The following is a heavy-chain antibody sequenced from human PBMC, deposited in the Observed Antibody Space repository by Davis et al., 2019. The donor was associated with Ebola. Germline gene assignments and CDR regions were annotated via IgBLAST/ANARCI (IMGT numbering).Heavy chain of an antibody. Sequence: PSETLSLTCTVSGASVSGHYWNWIRQPPGKGLEWIGYIRYSGSTTYNPSLKSRVTISGDTSKKQFSLRLSSVTAADSAVYYCARGGLVPAALYLWGQGTMVTVSS. V-gene: IGHV4-59*02. CDR2: IRYSGST. CDR1: GASVSGHY. J-gene: IGHJ3*01. CDR3: ARGGLVPAALYL. D-gene: IGHD2-2*01.